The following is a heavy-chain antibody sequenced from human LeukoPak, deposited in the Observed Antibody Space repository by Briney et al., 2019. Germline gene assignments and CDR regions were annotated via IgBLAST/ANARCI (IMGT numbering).Heavy chain of an antibody. CDR1: GGSTTSYY. CDR2: IYTSGST. CDR3: ARDSTARAYDI. J-gene: IGHJ3*02. Sequence: PSETLSLTCSVSGGSTTSYYWSWIRKPAGKGLEWIGRIYTSGSTNYSPSLKSRITMSVDTSNNQFSLNLSSVTAADTAVYYCARDSTARAYDIWGQGTMVTVSS. D-gene: IGHD2-2*01. V-gene: IGHV4-4*07.